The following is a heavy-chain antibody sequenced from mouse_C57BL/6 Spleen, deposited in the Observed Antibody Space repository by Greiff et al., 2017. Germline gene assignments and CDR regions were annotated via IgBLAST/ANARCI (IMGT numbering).Heavy chain of an antibody. CDR1: GYAFSSYW. Sequence: QVQLKQSGPVLAKPGASVKISCKASGYAFSSYWMNWVKQRPGKGLEWIGRIYPGDGDTNYNGKFKGKAKLTADKSSSTAYMQRSSLTSEDSAVYFCARCDFDYWGQGTTLTVSS. CDR3: ARCDFDY. J-gene: IGHJ2*01. V-gene: IGHV1-82*01. CDR2: IYPGDGDT.